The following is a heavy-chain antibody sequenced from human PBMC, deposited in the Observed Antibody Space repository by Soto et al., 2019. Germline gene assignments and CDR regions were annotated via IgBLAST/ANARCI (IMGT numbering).Heavy chain of an antibody. CDR1: GFTFSNYW. CDR3: ARDNWNTV. Sequence: EVQLVESGGGLVQPGGFLRLSCAASGFTFSNYWMHWVRQAPGKGLVWVSRIHSDGSSTFYADSVKGRFTISRDNAKKMVYLQMNSLRAEDTAVYYCARDNWNTVWGQGTMVTVSS. CDR2: IHSDGSST. J-gene: IGHJ3*01. V-gene: IGHV3-74*01. D-gene: IGHD1-20*01.